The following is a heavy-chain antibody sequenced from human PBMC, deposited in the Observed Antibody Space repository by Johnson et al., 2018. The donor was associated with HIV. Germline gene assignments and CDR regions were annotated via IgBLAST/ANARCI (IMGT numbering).Heavy chain of an antibody. CDR1: GLTVSSNY. J-gene: IGHJ3*02. CDR3: ARGSDPFGGVIVNGAFDI. V-gene: IGHV3-53*01. D-gene: IGHD3-16*02. CDR2: IYSGGST. Sequence: VQLVESGGGLIQPGGSLRLSCTASGLTVSSNYMSWVRQAPGKGLEWVSVIYSGGSTYYAASVKGRFTISRDNSKNTLYLQMNSLRAEDTALYYCARGSDPFGGVIVNGAFDIWGQGTMVTVSS.